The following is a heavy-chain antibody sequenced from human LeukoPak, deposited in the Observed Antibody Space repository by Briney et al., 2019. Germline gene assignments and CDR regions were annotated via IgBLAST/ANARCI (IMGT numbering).Heavy chain of an antibody. CDR2: ISAYNGNT. D-gene: IGHD3-22*01. Sequence: ASVKVSCKASGYTFTSYGISWVRQAPGQGLEWMGWISAYNGNTNYAQKLQGRVTMTTDTSTSTAYMELRILRSDDTAVYYCARGFPIVFQTSIKDAFDIWGQGTMVTVSS. V-gene: IGHV1-18*01. CDR1: GYTFTSYG. CDR3: ARGFPIVFQTSIKDAFDI. J-gene: IGHJ3*02.